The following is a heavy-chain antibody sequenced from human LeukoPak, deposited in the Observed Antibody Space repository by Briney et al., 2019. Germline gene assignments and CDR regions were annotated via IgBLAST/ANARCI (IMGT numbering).Heavy chain of an antibody. CDR3: ARGPNSNWSGLDF. Sequence: GGSLRLSCTASGFSFSGHWMHWARQLPGKGLVWVSRISPTGSTTSYADSVKGRFTVSRDNAKNTLYLQVNNQRAEDTAVYYCARGPNSNWSGLDFWGQGTLLTVSS. V-gene: IGHV3-74*01. D-gene: IGHD6-6*01. CDR1: GFSFSGHW. J-gene: IGHJ4*02. CDR2: ISPTGSTT.